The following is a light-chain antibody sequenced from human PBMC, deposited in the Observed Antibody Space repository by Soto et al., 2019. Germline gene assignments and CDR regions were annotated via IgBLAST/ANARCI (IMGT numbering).Light chain of an antibody. CDR2: DVK. Sequence: QSVLAQPASVSGSPGQSITITCTGTSTDIGAYDYVSWYQQHPGNAPKLLIFDVKIRPSGTSNRFSGSKSGNTASLTISGLQTDDEADYYCASSTESGTLLFGVGTKVTVL. J-gene: IGLJ2*01. V-gene: IGLV2-14*03. CDR3: ASSTESGTLL. CDR1: STDIGAYDY.